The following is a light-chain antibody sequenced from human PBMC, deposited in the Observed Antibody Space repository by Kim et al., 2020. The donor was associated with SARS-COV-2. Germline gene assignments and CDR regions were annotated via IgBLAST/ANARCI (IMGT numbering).Light chain of an antibody. V-gene: IGKV1-5*03. CDR2: KAS. CDR3: QQYKSYWT. J-gene: IGKJ1*01. Sequence: DIQMTQSPSTLSASVGDRVTITCRASQSISGWLAWYQQKPGKAPNLLIYKASSLESGVPSRFSGSGSGTEFTLTISSLQPEDFATYYCQQYKSYWTFGQGTKVDIK. CDR1: QSISGW.